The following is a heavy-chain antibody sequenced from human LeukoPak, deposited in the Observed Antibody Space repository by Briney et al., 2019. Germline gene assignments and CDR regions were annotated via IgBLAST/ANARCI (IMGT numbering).Heavy chain of an antibody. CDR3: ARDRYRQLSFVWDFQH. J-gene: IGHJ1*01. CDR2: IKQDGSEK. D-gene: IGHD6-13*01. CDR1: GFTVGTNY. V-gene: IGHV3-7*01. Sequence: PGGSLRLSCAASGFTVGTNYMSWVRQAPGKGLEWVANIKQDGSEKYYVDSVKGRFTISRDNAKNSLYLQMNSLRAEDTAVYYCARDRYRQLSFVWDFQHWGQGTLVTVSS.